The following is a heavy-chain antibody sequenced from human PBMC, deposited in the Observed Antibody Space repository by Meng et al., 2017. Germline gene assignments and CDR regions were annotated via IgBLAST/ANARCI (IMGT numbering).Heavy chain of an antibody. D-gene: IGHD5-18*01. J-gene: IGHJ6*02. Sequence: VQLVEAGGEVKEPGSSVKVSCKASGGTFSSYAISWVRQAPGQGLEWMGGIIPIFGTANYAQKFQGRVTITADESTSTAYMELSSLRSEDTAVYFCARISRGGYSYGSYYYYYGMDVWGQGTMVTVSS. CDR2: IIPIFGTA. CDR1: GGTFSSYA. CDR3: ARISRGGYSYGSYYYYYGMDV. V-gene: IGHV1-69*01.